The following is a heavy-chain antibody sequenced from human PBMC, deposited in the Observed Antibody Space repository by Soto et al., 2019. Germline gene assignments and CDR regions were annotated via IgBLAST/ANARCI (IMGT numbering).Heavy chain of an antibody. J-gene: IGHJ5*02. CDR3: ARDAMVRGVNWFDP. Sequence: PSETLSLTRTVSGGSISSYYWSWIRQPPGKGLEWIGYIYYSGSTNYNPSLRSRVTISVDTSKNQFSLKLSSVTAADTAVYYCARDAMVRGVNWFDPWGQGTLVTVSS. CDR1: GGSISSYY. V-gene: IGHV4-59*01. D-gene: IGHD3-10*01. CDR2: IYYSGST.